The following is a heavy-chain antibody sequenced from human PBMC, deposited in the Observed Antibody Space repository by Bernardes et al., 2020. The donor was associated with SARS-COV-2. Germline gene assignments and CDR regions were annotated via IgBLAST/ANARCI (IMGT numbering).Heavy chain of an antibody. CDR1: GCSISSSFFS. J-gene: IGHJ5*02. D-gene: IGHD6-13*01. CDR3: ARQEFIAAAGTRWFDP. CDR2: IFYIGST. V-gene: IGHV4-39*01. Sequence: SETLSLTCIVSGCSISSSFFSWGWIRQPPGKGLEWIGSIFYIGSTHYNPSLKSRITMSLDTSNNQFSRKLSSVSAADTAVYHCARQEFIAAAGTRWFDPWGQGTLVTVSS.